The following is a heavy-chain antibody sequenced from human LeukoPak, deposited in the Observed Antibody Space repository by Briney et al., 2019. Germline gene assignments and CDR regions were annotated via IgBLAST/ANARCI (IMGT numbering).Heavy chain of an antibody. CDR1: GFTFSSYS. D-gene: IGHD3-3*01. CDR2: ISSSSSYI. V-gene: IGHV3-21*01. J-gene: IGHJ6*03. Sequence: PGGSLRLSCAASGFTFSSYSMNWVRQAPGKGLEWVSSISSSSSYIYYADSVKGRFTISRDNAKNSLYLQMNSLRAEDTAVYYCARVPPQHYDFWSGPSYYYYMDVWGKGTTVTVSS. CDR3: ARVPPQHYDFWSGPSYYYYMDV.